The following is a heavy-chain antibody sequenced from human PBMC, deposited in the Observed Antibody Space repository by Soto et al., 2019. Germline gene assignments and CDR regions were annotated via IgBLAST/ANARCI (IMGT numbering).Heavy chain of an antibody. D-gene: IGHD2-8*01. CDR1: AHSFTTDG. CDR3: ARGGVRAHLGV. Sequence: GASVKVSCKASAHSFTTDGITWVRQAPGQGLEWMGWINAYNGNTGYAQKVQGRVTMTTDIPTSTAYMELRSLRSDDTAVYYCARGGVRAHLGVWRQGTTFTVSS. V-gene: IGHV1-18*01. CDR2: INAYNGNT. J-gene: IGHJ6*01.